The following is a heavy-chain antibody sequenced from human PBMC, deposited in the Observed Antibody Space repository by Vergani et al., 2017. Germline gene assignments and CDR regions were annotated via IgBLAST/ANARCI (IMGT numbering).Heavy chain of an antibody. CDR1: GYTFTSSG. D-gene: IGHD5-18*01. J-gene: IGHJ4*02. V-gene: IGHV1-18*04. Sequence: QVQLVQSGAEVKKPGASVKVSCKASGYTFTSSGISWVRQAPGQGLEWMGWISAYNGNTIYAQKLQGRVTMTTDTSTSTAYMELRSLRSDDTAVYYCARDLPVIQLWLHLDYWGQGTLVTVSS. CDR3: ARDLPVIQLWLHLDY. CDR2: ISAYNGNT.